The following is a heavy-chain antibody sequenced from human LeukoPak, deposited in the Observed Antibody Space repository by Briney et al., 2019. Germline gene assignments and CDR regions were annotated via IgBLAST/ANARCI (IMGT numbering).Heavy chain of an antibody. Sequence: SQTLSLTCTVSGGSISSGDYYWSWIRQPPGKGLEWIGYIYYSGSTNYNPSLKSRVTISVDTSKNQFSLKLSSVTAADTAVYYCARARYGYYASSGYCDYWGQGTLVTVSS. CDR2: IYYSGST. V-gene: IGHV4-61*08. D-gene: IGHD3-22*01. CDR1: GGSISSGDYY. J-gene: IGHJ4*02. CDR3: ARARYGYYASSGYCDY.